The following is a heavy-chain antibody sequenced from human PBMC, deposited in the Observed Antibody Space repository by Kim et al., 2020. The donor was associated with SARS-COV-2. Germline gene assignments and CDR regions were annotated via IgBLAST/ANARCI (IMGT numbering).Heavy chain of an antibody. V-gene: IGHV3-30-3*01. CDR3: AIINSIVGATPGDY. D-gene: IGHD1-26*01. CDR1: GFTFSSYA. Sequence: GGSLRLSCAASGFTFSSYAMHWVRQAPGKGLEWVAVISYDGSNKYYADSVKGRFTISRDNSKNTLYLQMNSLRAEDTAVYYCAIINSIVGATPGDYWGQG. J-gene: IGHJ4*02. CDR2: ISYDGSNK.